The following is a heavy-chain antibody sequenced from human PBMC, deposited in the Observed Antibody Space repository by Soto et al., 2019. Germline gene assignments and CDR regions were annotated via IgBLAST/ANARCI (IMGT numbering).Heavy chain of an antibody. J-gene: IGHJ4*02. Sequence: GGSLRLSCAASGFTVSSNYMSWVRQAPGKGLEWVSVIYSGGSTYYADSVKGRFTISRHNSKNTLYLQMNSLRAEDTAVYYGARYLFGSSGWRAIDYWGQGTLVTVSS. CDR1: GFTVSSNY. CDR2: IYSGGST. CDR3: ARYLFGSSGWRAIDY. D-gene: IGHD6-19*01. V-gene: IGHV3-53*04.